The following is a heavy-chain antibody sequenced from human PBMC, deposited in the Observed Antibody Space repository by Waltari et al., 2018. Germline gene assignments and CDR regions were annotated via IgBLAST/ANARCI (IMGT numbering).Heavy chain of an antibody. CDR2: IKGDGSST. Sequence: EVQLAESGGDLVQPGGSLRLSCVASGFTFSSFWMHWVRQVPGKGLVGVARIKGDGSSTAYADSVKGRFTISRDNAKNTLSLQLNSLRVEDTAVYYCARVGYYAEMPTLDYWGQGTRVSVSS. D-gene: IGHD3-22*01. CDR3: ARVGYYAEMPTLDY. J-gene: IGHJ4*02. V-gene: IGHV3-74*01. CDR1: GFTFSSFW.